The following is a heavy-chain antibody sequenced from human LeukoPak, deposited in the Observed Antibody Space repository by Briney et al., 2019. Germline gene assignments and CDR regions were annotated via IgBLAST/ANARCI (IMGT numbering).Heavy chain of an antibody. CDR3: ARRSAAYYYYGMDV. CDR1: GFTFSDYY. CDR2: ISSSGSTI. D-gene: IGHD6-25*01. J-gene: IGHJ6*02. Sequence: GGSLRLSCAALGFTFSDYYMSWIRQAPGKGLEWVSYISSSGSTIYYADSVKGRFTISRDNAKNSLYLQMNSLRAEDTAVYYCARRSAAYYYYGMDVWGQGTTVTVSS. V-gene: IGHV3-11*01.